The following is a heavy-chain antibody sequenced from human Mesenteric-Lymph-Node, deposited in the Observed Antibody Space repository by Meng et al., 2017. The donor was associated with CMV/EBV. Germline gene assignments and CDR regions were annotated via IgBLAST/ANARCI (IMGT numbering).Heavy chain of an antibody. CDR1: GGISSGDYY. D-gene: IGHD3-3*01. CDR3: ARDNGVVRPNGGMDV. J-gene: IGHJ6*02. Sequence: GGISSGDYYWRWIRQPPGKGLEWIGYIYYSGSTYYNPSLKSRVTISVDTSKNQFSLKLSSVTAADTAVYYCARDNGVVRPNGGMDVWGQGTTVTVSS. V-gene: IGHV4-30-2*04. CDR2: IYYSGST.